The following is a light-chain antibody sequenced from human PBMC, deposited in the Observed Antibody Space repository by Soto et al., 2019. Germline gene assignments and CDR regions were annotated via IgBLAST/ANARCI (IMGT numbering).Light chain of an antibody. Sequence: EIVMTQSPATLSVSPGERATLSCRASQSVSISYLAWYQQKPGQAPRLLIYGASTRATGIPARFSGSGSGTEFTLIISSLQSEDSAVYYCQQYNSWLWTFGQGTKVDIK. CDR2: GAS. J-gene: IGKJ1*01. CDR3: QQYNSWLWT. CDR1: QSVSISY. V-gene: IGKV3-15*01.